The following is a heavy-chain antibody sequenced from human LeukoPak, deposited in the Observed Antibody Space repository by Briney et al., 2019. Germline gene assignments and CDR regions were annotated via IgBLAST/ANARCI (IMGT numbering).Heavy chain of an antibody. CDR2: MNPNSGNT. CDR1: GYTFTSYD. Sequence: ASVKVSCKASGYTFTSYDINWVRQAPGQGLEWMGWMNPNSGNTGYAQKFQGRVTMTRNTSISTAYMELSSLRSEDTAVYYCAAGTTGTTLADYWGQGTLVTVSS. D-gene: IGHD1-1*01. V-gene: IGHV1-8*01. J-gene: IGHJ4*02. CDR3: AAGTTGTTLADY.